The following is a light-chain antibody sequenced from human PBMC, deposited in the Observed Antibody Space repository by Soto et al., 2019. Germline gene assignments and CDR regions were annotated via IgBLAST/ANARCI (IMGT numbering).Light chain of an antibody. CDR2: GAS. CDR3: QQYHQWPPVT. V-gene: IGKV3-15*01. Sequence: EIVLTQSPGTLSLSPGERATLSRRASQSVSSNLAWYQQKPGQAPRLLIYGASTRATGIPARFSGSGSGTVFTLTISSLQSEDFAVYYCQQYHQWPPVTLGGGTKVDIK. J-gene: IGKJ4*01. CDR1: QSVSSN.